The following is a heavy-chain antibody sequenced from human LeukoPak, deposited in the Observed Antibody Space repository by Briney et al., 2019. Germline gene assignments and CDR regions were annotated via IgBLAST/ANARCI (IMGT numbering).Heavy chain of an antibody. CDR3: AATPGKNWCDP. J-gene: IGHJ5*02. Sequence: SETLSLTCTVSGGSISSYYWSWIRQPPGKGLEWIGYIYYSGSTNYNPSLKSRVTISVDTSKNQFSLKLSSVTAADTAVYYCAATPGKNWCDPWGQGTLVTVSS. CDR2: IYYSGST. CDR1: GGSISSYY. V-gene: IGHV4-59*01.